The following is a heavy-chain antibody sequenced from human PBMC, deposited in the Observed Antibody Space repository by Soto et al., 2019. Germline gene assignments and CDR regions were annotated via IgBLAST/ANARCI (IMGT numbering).Heavy chain of an antibody. CDR1: GFTFGDYA. Sequence: GGSLRLSCTASGFTFGDYAMSWFRQAPGKGLEWVGFIRSKAYGGTTEYAASVKGRFTISRDDSKSIAYLQMNSLKTEDTAVYYCTRGYSSGWFYYYYGMDVWGQGTTVTVSS. D-gene: IGHD6-19*01. J-gene: IGHJ6*02. CDR3: TRGYSSGWFYYYYGMDV. CDR2: IRSKAYGGTT. V-gene: IGHV3-49*03.